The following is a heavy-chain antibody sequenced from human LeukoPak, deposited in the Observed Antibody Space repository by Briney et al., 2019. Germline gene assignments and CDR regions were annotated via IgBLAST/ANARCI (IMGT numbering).Heavy chain of an antibody. CDR3: ARLSEYSGYDFDY. J-gene: IGHJ4*02. CDR2: INPNSGDT. D-gene: IGHD5-12*01. CDR1: GYTFTDSY. V-gene: IGHV1-2*02. Sequence: ASEKVSCKASGYTFTDSYIHWVRQAPRQGLEWMGWINPNSGDTNYTQKFQGRVTMTRDTAISTAYMELSGVKSDDTGVFYCARLSEYSGYDFDYWGQGTLLTVSS.